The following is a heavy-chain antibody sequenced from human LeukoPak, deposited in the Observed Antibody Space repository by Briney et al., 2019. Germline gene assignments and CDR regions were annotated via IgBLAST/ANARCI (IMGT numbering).Heavy chain of an antibody. CDR2: IRGSGDYT. D-gene: IGHD6-19*01. CDR3: AKDHDSSGWPTFDY. Sequence: GGSLRLSCAASGFTFSSYDMSGVRQAPGKGLEWVSLIRGSGDYTYYADSVEGRFTISRDNSKNTLYLQMNGLRAEDTAVYYCAKDHDSSGWPTFDYWGQGTLVAVSS. V-gene: IGHV3-23*01. J-gene: IGHJ4*02. CDR1: GFTFSSYD.